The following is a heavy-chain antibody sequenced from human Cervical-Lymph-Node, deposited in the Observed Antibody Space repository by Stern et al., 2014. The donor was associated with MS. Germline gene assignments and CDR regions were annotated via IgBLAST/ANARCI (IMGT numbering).Heavy chain of an antibody. D-gene: IGHD3-9*01. CDR1: GFRFSAHS. CDR3: AREARMQHDDILAGQGGKHYYFYGMDV. J-gene: IGHJ6*02. V-gene: IGHV3-49*04. CDR2: IRSKTSGGAT. Sequence: EVQLVESGGGLVKPGRSLRLSCATSGFRFSAHSMHWVRQAPGKGLEWVGVIRSKTSGGATEYAAYVKDRFAISRDDSRSSAYRQLNTLATEDTGVYYCAREARMQHDDILAGQGGKHYYFYGMDVWGQGTTVTVSS.